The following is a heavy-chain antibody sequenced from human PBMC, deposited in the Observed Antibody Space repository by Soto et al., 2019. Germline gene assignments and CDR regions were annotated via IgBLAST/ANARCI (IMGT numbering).Heavy chain of an antibody. Sequence: SQNLSLTCAISGDSVSSNSASWNWIRQSPSRCLEWLGRTYYRSKWYNDYAVSVKSRITINPDTSKDQFSLQLNSVTPEDTAVNYCARGYPRYFDYWGQGILVTVSS. J-gene: IGHJ4*02. CDR3: ARGYPRYFDY. D-gene: IGHD1-26*01. CDR1: GDSVSSNSAS. CDR2: TYYRSKWYN. V-gene: IGHV6-1*01.